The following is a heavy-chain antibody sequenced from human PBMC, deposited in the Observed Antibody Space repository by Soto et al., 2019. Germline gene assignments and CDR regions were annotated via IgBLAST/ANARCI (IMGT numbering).Heavy chain of an antibody. CDR1: GFSFSTYE. CDR2: ISSSGGTT. V-gene: IGHV3-48*03. Sequence: PGGSLRLSCAASGFSFSTYEMNWVRQAPGEGLEWVSYISSSGGTTYYADSVKGRFTISRDNAKNSLYLQMSSLRAEDTAVYFCARDSPMDVWGQGTRVTVSS. CDR3: ARDSPMDV. J-gene: IGHJ6*02.